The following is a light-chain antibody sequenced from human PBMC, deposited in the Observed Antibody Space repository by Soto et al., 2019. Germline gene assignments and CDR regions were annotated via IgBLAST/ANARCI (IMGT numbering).Light chain of an antibody. CDR3: QQYKEYVT. CDR2: GAS. Sequence: EIVMTQFPDSLCVSPGESATLSCRASQSVGTTLAWYQQKPGQAPRLLIYGASTRASGCPPRFRGSGSGTDFTLNINYLRSEAIAVYFGQQYKEYVTFGGGTKVEV. J-gene: IGKJ4*01. CDR1: QSVGTT. V-gene: IGKV3D-15*01.